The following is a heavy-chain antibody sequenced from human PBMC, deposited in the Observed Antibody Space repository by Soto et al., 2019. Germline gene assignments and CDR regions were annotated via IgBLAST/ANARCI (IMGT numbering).Heavy chain of an antibody. J-gene: IGHJ4*02. V-gene: IGHV1-69*13. CDR2: IIPIFGTA. D-gene: IGHD3-22*01. CDR1: GGTFSSYT. Sequence: SVKVSCKASGGTFSSYTITWLQQAPGQGLEWMGGIIPIFGTANYAQKFQGRVTITADESTSTAYMELSSLRSEDTAVYYCARSSSGDYYYFDYWGQGTLVTVSS. CDR3: ARSSSGDYYYFDY.